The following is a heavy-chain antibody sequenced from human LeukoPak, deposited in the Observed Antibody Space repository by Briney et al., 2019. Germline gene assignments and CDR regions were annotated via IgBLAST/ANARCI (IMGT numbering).Heavy chain of an antibody. CDR2: ISNDGSNK. V-gene: IGHV3-30*18. CDR1: GFTFSTYG. J-gene: IGHJ4*02. Sequence: GGFLRLSCAASGFTFSTYGMHWVRQAPGKGPEWVAVISNDGSNKYHAESVKGRFTISRDNSKNTLYLQMNRLRAEDTAVYYCAKDAGHCSGGSCYRQDYWGQGTLVTVSS. D-gene: IGHD2-15*01. CDR3: AKDAGHCSGGSCYRQDY.